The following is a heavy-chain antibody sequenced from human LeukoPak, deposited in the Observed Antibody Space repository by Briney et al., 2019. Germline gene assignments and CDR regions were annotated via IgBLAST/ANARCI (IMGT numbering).Heavy chain of an antibody. Sequence: GGSLRLSCAASGFTVSSNYMSWVRQAPGKGLEWVSVIYSGGSTYYADSVKGRFTISRDNSKNTLYLQMNSLRAEDTAVYYSARAVFGVVIILSYWSQGTLVTVSS. V-gene: IGHV3-66*02. CDR1: GFTVSSNY. CDR2: IYSGGST. CDR3: ARAVFGVVIILSY. J-gene: IGHJ4*02. D-gene: IGHD3-3*01.